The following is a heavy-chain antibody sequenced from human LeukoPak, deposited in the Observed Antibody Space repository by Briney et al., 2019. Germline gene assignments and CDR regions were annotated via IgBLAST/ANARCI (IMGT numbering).Heavy chain of an antibody. D-gene: IGHD6-13*01. Sequence: SETLSLTCSVSGGSISSGGYYWSWIRQPPGKGLEWIRYIYYSGSTNYNPSLKSRVTISVDTSKNPFSLKLSSVTAADTAVYYCARVRLTAAEFDYWGQGTLVTVSS. CDR3: ARVRLTAAEFDY. CDR2: IYYSGST. J-gene: IGHJ4*02. V-gene: IGHV4-61*08. CDR1: GGSISSGGYY.